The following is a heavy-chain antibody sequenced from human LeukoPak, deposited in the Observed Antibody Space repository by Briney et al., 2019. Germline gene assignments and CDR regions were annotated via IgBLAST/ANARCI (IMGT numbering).Heavy chain of an antibody. CDR3: ARAPRYCSGGSCYLDY. J-gene: IGHJ4*02. V-gene: IGHV1-69*04. CDR1: GGTFSSYA. D-gene: IGHD2-15*01. CDR2: IIPILGIA. Sequence: SVKVSCKASGGTFSSYAISWVRQAPGQGLEWMGRIIPILGIANYAQKFQGRVTITADKSTSTAYMELSSLRSEDTAVYYCARAPRYCSGGSCYLDYWGQGTLVTVSS.